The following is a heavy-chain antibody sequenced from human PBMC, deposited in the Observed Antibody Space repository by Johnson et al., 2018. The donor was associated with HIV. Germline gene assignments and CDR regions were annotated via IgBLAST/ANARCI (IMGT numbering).Heavy chain of an antibody. CDR3: AKDVSVVTPSGSFDI. CDR1: GFTFSSYA. V-gene: IGHV3-30*04. D-gene: IGHD4-23*01. J-gene: IGHJ3*02. Sequence: VQLVESGGGVVQPGRSLRLSCAASGFTFSSYAMHWVRQAPAKGLEWVAVISYDGNNKYYADSVKGRVTISRDDSKNTLYLRLNSLRPEDSAVYYCAKDVSVVTPSGSFDIWGQGTRVTVSS. CDR2: ISYDGNNK.